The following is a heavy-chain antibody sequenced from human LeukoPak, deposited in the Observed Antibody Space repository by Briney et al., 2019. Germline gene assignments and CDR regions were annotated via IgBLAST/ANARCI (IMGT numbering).Heavy chain of an antibody. D-gene: IGHD6-13*01. V-gene: IGHV4-4*02. Sequence: SETLSLTCGVSGGSISSTNWWSWVRQPPGQGLEWIGEISLTGRTNYNPSLNGRVIISLDRSTNQFSLELTSMTAADTAVYYCARCHFSGRYSGSFNWYFDLWGRGTLVTVS. J-gene: IGHJ2*01. CDR1: GGSISSTNW. CDR2: ISLTGRT. CDR3: ARCHFSGRYSGSFNWYFDL.